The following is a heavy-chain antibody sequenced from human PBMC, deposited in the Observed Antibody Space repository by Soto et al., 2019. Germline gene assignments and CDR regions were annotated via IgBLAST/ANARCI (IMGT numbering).Heavy chain of an antibody. Sequence: QVHLVESGGGVVQPGRSLRLSCAASGFTFGNYGIHWVRQAPGKGLEWVADISSDGSRKFYADSVKGRFTISRDISKNTLYLQMNSLRTEDTAVYFCARGCSGGTNCFYFDFWGQGILVTVSS. CDR1: GFTFGNYG. J-gene: IGHJ4*02. D-gene: IGHD6-13*01. V-gene: IGHV3-30*03. CDR2: ISSDGSRK. CDR3: ARGCSGGTNCFYFDF.